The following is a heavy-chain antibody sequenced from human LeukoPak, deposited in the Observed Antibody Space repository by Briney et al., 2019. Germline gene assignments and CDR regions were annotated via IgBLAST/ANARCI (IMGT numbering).Heavy chain of an antibody. D-gene: IGHD3-22*01. Sequence: SETPSLTCTVSGYSISSGYYWGWIRQPPGKGLEWIGSIYHSGSTYYNPSLQSRVTISIDTSKNQFSLKLRFVTAADTAVYYCARVGLYYYDSSGYYAGAFDIWGQGTMVTVSS. V-gene: IGHV4-38-2*02. J-gene: IGHJ3*02. CDR3: ARVGLYYYDSSGYYAGAFDI. CDR1: GYSISSGYY. CDR2: IYHSGST.